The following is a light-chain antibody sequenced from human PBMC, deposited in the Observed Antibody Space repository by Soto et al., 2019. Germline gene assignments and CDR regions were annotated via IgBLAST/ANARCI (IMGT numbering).Light chain of an antibody. CDR1: QSVSTNQ. CDR2: GAS. J-gene: IGKJ5*01. CDR3: QQYGSSPIT. Sequence: EIVSTQSPGTLSVSPGGTATLSCRASQSVSTNQLAWYQYKRGQAPRLLIYGASSRATGIPDRFSGSGSGTDFTLTISRLEPEDFAVYYCQQYGSSPITFGQGTRLENK. V-gene: IGKV3-20*01.